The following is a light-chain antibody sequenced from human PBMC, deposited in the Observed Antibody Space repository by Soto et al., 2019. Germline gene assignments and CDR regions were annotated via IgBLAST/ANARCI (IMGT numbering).Light chain of an antibody. Sequence: IQMTQSPSSLSASVGDRVTITCRASQGISNELGWYQQRPGKAPKVLIYGASNLQSGVPSRFSGSASGTDFTLTISSLQPEDVATYYCQKYNSAPWTFGQGTKVDIK. CDR3: QKYNSAPWT. CDR1: QGISNE. J-gene: IGKJ1*01. CDR2: GAS. V-gene: IGKV1-6*01.